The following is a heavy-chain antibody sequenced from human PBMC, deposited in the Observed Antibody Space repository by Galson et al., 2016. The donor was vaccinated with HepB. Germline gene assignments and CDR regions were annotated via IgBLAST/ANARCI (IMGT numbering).Heavy chain of an antibody. CDR3: ARVVHSKAFDI. J-gene: IGHJ3*02. CDR2: ISGSSHYT. Sequence: SLRLSCAASGFTFSDYYTNWIRQAPGKGLEWVSYISGSSHYTYYADSVKGRFTISRDNAKNTLYLQMNSLRGEDTAVYYCARVVHSKAFDIWGLGTLVTVSS. V-gene: IGHV3-11*06. CDR1: GFTFSDYY. D-gene: IGHD2/OR15-2a*01.